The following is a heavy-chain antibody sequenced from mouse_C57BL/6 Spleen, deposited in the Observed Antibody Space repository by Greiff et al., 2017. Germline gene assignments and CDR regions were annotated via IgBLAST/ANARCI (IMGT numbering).Heavy chain of an antibody. CDR2: INPSTGGT. Sequence: EVQRVESGPELVKPGASVKISCKASGYSFTGYYMNWVKQSPEKSLEWIGEINPSTGGTTYNQKFKAKSTLTVDKSSSPAYMQRKSLTSEDSAVCYCAPYNYGSSFGFSDWGQGALVTDSA. V-gene: IGHV1-42*01. CDR1: GYSFTGYY. D-gene: IGHD1-1*01. J-gene: IGHJ3*01. CDR3: APYNYGSSFGFSD.